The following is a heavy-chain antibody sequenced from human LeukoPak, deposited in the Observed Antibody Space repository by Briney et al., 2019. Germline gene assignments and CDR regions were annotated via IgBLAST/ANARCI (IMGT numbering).Heavy chain of an antibody. V-gene: IGHV1-18*01. D-gene: IGHD3-22*01. CDR1: GYTFTSYG. J-gene: IGHJ4*02. Sequence: ASVKVSCKASGYTFTSYGISWVRQAPGQGLEWMGWISAYNGNTNYAQKLQGRVTMTTDTSTSTAYMELRSLRSDDTAVSYCATSYYYDSSGQIGDYWGQGTLVTVSS. CDR3: ATSYYYDSSGQIGDY. CDR2: ISAYNGNT.